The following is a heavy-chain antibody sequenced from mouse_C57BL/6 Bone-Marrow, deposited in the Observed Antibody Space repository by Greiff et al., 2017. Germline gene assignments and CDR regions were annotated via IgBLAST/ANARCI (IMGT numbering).Heavy chain of an antibody. V-gene: IGHV3-6*01. Sequence: EVQLVESGPGLVKPSQSLSLTCSVTGYSITSGYYWNWIRQFPGNKLEWMGYISYDGSNNYNPSLKNRISITRDTSKNQFFLKLNSVTTEDTATYYCAREAYYYGSSSFAYWGQGTLVTVSA. CDR1: GYSITSGYY. J-gene: IGHJ3*01. CDR2: ISYDGSN. CDR3: AREAYYYGSSSFAY. D-gene: IGHD1-1*01.